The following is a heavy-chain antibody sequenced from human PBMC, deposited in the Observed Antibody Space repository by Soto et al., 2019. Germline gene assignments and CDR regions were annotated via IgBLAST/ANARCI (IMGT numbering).Heavy chain of an antibody. V-gene: IGHV3-7*03. CDR3: ANERELVVVAETPIHHSGMYS. J-gene: IGHJ6*04. D-gene: IGHD2-15*01. Sequence: LRLSFGASGFTFSSFWMAWVRQAPWKVLEWVANINQDGSEKYYVDSMKGRFTISRDNAKNSLYLEMNSLRAEDTAAYYCANERELVVVAETPIHHSGMYSWGKGTRITVSS. CDR1: GFTFSSFW. CDR2: INQDGSEK.